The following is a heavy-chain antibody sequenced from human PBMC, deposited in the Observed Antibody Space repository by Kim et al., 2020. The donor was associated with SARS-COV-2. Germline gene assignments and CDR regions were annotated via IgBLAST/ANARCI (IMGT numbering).Heavy chain of an antibody. V-gene: IGHV4-39*01. CDR2: IYYSGST. CDR1: GGSISSSSYY. Sequence: SETLSLTCTVSGGSISSSSYYWGWIRQPPGKGLEWIGSIYYSGSTYYNPSLKSRVTISVDTSKNQFSLKLSSVTAADTAVYYCARSWSLYYYGSGSFDP. CDR3: ARSWSLYYYGSGSFDP. D-gene: IGHD3-10*01. J-gene: IGHJ5*02.